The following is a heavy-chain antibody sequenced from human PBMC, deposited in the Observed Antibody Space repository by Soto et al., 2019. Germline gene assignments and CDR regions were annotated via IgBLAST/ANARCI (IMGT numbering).Heavy chain of an antibody. J-gene: IGHJ4*02. CDR1: GYTFTSYG. Sequence: VPLLQSGAEVKKPGASVKVSCKASGYTFTSYGISWVRQAPGQGLEWMGWLSAYNGNTKYAQKLQGRVTVTTDTSTSTADMELRSLRSDDTAVYYCAREPNYSDYWGQGTLVTVSS. CDR3: AREPNYSDY. V-gene: IGHV1-18*01. CDR2: LSAYNGNT.